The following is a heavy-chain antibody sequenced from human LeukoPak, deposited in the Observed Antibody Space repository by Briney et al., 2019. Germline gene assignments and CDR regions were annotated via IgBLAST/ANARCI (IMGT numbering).Heavy chain of an antibody. D-gene: IGHD3-10*01. Sequence: ASVKVSFKVSGYTLTELSIHWVRQAPGKGLEWMGGFDPVDGETIYAQKFQARVTMTEDTSTDTAYMELSSLRSEDTALYYCAIEFTSKLDPWGQGTLVTVSS. CDR3: AIEFTSKLDP. CDR1: GYTLTELS. J-gene: IGHJ5*02. CDR2: FDPVDGET. V-gene: IGHV1-24*01.